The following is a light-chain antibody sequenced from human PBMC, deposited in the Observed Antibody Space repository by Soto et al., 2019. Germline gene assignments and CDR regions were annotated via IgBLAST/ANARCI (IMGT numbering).Light chain of an antibody. V-gene: IGLV6-57*03. CDR3: QSYDSSNWV. J-gene: IGLJ3*02. CDR1: GGSIASNY. Sequence: NFMLTQPHSVSESPGKTVTISCTRSGGSIASNYVQWYQQRPGSAPTTVIYEDNQRPSGVPDRFSGSIDSSSNSASLTISGLKTDDEADYYCQSYDSSNWVFGGGTKLTVL. CDR2: EDN.